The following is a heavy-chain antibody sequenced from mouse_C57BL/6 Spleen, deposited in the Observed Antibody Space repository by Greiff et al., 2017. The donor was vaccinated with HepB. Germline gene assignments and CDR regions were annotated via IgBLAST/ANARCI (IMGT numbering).Heavy chain of an antibody. Sequence: VQLQQPGAELVRPGTSVKLSCKASGYTFTSYWMHWVKPRPGQGLEWIGVIDPSDSYTNSNPKFKGKATLTVDTSSSTAYMQLSSLTSEDSAVYYCARERPMDYWGQGTSVTVSS. CDR2: IDPSDSYT. CDR1: GYTFTSYW. J-gene: IGHJ4*01. D-gene: IGHD1-2*01. CDR3: ARERPMDY. V-gene: IGHV1-59*01.